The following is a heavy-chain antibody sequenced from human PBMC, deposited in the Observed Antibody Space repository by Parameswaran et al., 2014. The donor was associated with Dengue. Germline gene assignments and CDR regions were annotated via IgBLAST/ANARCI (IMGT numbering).Heavy chain of an antibody. J-gene: IGHJ5*02. Sequence: SWVRQAPGQGLGWMGWISAYNGNTDYAQKLQGRVTMTTDTSTSTAYMELRSLRSDDTAVYYCARDARIGRDWFDPWGQGTLVTVSS. V-gene: IGHV1-18*01. CDR3: ARDARIGRDWFDP. CDR2: ISAYNGNT. D-gene: IGHD2/OR15-2a*01.